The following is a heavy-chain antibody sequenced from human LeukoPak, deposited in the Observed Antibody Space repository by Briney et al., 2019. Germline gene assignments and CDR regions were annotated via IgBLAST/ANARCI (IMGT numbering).Heavy chain of an antibody. CDR1: GGSIISYY. CDR3: ARLKFYDSTGYTPGYYMDV. Sequence: PSETLSLTCTVSGGSIISYYWSWVRQSAGKGLERIGRIYPSGSTEYNTSLKSRVTMSVDMSKKQFSLKLTSVTAADTAVYYCARLKFYDSTGYTPGYYMDVWGKGTTVTVSS. CDR2: IYPSGST. J-gene: IGHJ6*03. D-gene: IGHD3-22*01. V-gene: IGHV4-4*07.